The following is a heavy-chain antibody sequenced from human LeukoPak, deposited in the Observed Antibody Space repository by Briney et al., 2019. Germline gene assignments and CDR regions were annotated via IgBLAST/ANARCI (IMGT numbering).Heavy chain of an antibody. CDR1: GYSISSGYY. V-gene: IGHV4-38-2*02. CDR2: IYHGGST. CDR3: ARQREGFFDL. J-gene: IGHJ2*01. Sequence: SETLSLTCTVSGYSISSGYYWGWIRQPPGKGLEWIGSIYHGGSTYYNPSLKSRVTISVDTSKNQFSLKVSSMTAADTAVYYCARQREGFFDLWGRGTLVTVSS.